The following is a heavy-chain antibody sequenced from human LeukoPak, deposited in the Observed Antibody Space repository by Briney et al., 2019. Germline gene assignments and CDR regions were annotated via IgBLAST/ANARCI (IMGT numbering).Heavy chain of an antibody. CDR2: INTNTGNP. Sequence: ASVKVSCKASGYTLTSYAMNWVRQAPGQGLEWMGWINTNTGNPTYAQGFTGRFVFSLDTSVSTAYLQISSLKAGDTAVYYCARGLGDYDFWSGSSNLDYWGQGTLVTVSS. CDR3: ARGLGDYDFWSGSSNLDY. V-gene: IGHV7-4-1*02. CDR1: GYTLTSYA. D-gene: IGHD3-3*01. J-gene: IGHJ4*02.